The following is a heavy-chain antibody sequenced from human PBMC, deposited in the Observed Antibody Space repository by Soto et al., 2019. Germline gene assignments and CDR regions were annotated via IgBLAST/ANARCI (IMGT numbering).Heavy chain of an antibody. V-gene: IGHV3-11*03. D-gene: IGHD3-10*01. CDR3: VTRGRSHLNFEY. CDR2: ISSTSNYI. Sequence: KPGGSLRLSCAASGFTFSDYYMTWIRQAPGKGLEWVSFISSTSNYINYADSLRGRFTISRDNAENSLYLQMNSLRAEDTAVYYCVTRGRSHLNFEYWGQGTPVPVSS. CDR1: GFTFSDYY. J-gene: IGHJ4*02.